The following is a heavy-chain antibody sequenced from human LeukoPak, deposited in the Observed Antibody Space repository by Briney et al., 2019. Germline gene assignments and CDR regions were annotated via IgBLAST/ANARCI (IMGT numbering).Heavy chain of an antibody. CDR2: ISGSGGST. Sequence: GGSLRLSCAASGFTFDDYAMHWVRQAPGKGLEWVSAISGSGGSTYYADSVKGRFTISRDNSKNTLYLQMNSLRAEDTAVYYCAKFRGSSSWYGGDYFDYWGQGTLVTVSS. J-gene: IGHJ4*02. CDR3: AKFRGSSSWYGGDYFDY. D-gene: IGHD6-13*01. V-gene: IGHV3-23*01. CDR1: GFTFDDYA.